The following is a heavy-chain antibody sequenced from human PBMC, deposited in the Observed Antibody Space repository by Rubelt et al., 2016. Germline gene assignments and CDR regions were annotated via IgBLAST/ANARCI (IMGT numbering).Heavy chain of an antibody. Sequence: QVQVVQSGAEVKKPGASVKVSCKASGYTFTDYWIHWVRQAPGQGLEWMGWISAYNGNTKYAQKLQGRVTMTRSTSINTAYMELSSRTSEDTAVYHWSRRLGTAEEGSVRFDPWGQGTLVTVSS. CDR1: GYTFTDYW. CDR2: ISAYNGNT. D-gene: IGHD5/OR15-5a*01. J-gene: IGHJ5*02. CDR3: SRRLGTAEEGSVRFDP. V-gene: IGHV1-2*02.